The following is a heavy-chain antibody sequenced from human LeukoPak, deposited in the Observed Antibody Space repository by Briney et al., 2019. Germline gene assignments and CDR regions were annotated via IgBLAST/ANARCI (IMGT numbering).Heavy chain of an antibody. Sequence: GGSLRLSCAASGFTFSSYWMTWVRQAPGKGLEWVANIKQDGSEKYYVDSVKGRFTISRDNAKNSLYLQMNSLRAEDTAVYYCARDRYYYDSSGPLRWYFDLWGRGTLVTVSS. J-gene: IGHJ2*01. CDR2: IKQDGSEK. CDR1: GFTFSSYW. D-gene: IGHD3-22*01. V-gene: IGHV3-7*01. CDR3: ARDRYYYDSSGPLRWYFDL.